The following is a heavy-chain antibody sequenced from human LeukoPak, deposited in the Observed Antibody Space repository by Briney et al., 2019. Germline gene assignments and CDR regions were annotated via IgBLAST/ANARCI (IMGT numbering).Heavy chain of an antibody. CDR2: ISDSGGPT. Sequence: PGGSLSLSCVASGFTLSNLSMGWVRQAPGKGLEWVSVISDSGGPTYYRDSVKCRFNISRDKTRNTMYLQMNSLRVEDTAGYYCAKDARRSSGWYFFDHWGQGTLVTVSS. D-gene: IGHD6-19*01. V-gene: IGHV3-23*01. CDR1: GFTLSNLS. J-gene: IGHJ4*02. CDR3: AKDARRSSGWYFFDH.